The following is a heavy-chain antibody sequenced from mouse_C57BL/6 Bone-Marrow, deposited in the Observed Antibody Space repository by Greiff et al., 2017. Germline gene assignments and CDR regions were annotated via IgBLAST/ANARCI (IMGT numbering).Heavy chain of an antibody. CDR1: GYTFTSYG. J-gene: IGHJ2*01. Sequence: QVQLKQSGAELARPGASVKLSCKASGYTFTSYGISWVKQRTGPGLEWIGEIYPRSGNTYYNEKFKGKATLTADKSSSTAYMELRSLTSEDSAVYFCARALITTVVAGDYWGQGTTLTVSS. V-gene: IGHV1-81*01. CDR2: IYPRSGNT. CDR3: ARALITTVVAGDY. D-gene: IGHD1-1*01.